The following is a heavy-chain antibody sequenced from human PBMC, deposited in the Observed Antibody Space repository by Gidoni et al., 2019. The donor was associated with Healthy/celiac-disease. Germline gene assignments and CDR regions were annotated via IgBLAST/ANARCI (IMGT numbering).Heavy chain of an antibody. V-gene: IGHV3-7*01. D-gene: IGHD6-13*01. CDR2: IKQDGSEK. J-gene: IGHJ6*02. Sequence: EVQLVESGGGLVQPGGSLRLSCAASGFTYSSYWMSWVRQAPGKGLEWVANIKQDGSEKYYVDSVKGRFTISRDNAKNSLYLQMNSLRAEDTAVYYCARVRQSIAAAGTVSYYYGMDVWGQGTTVTVSS. CDR3: ARVRQSIAAAGTVSYYYGMDV. CDR1: GFTYSSYW.